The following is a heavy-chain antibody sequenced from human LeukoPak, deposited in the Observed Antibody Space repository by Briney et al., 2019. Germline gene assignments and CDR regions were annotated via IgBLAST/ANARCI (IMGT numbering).Heavy chain of an antibody. CDR3: ARLRRTAVAPFDY. Sequence: SETLSLTCTVSGASISSGNYYWSWIRQPAGMGLEWIGRIYTSGSTNYNPSLKSRVTISVDTSKNQFSLKLSSVTAADTAVYYCARLRRTAVAPFDYWGQGTLVTVSS. CDR2: IYTSGST. V-gene: IGHV4-61*02. J-gene: IGHJ4*02. CDR1: GASISSGNYY. D-gene: IGHD6-19*01.